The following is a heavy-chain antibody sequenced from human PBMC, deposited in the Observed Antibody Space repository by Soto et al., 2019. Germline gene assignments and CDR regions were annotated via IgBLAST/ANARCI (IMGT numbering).Heavy chain of an antibody. J-gene: IGHJ4*02. V-gene: IGHV4-31*03. CDR1: GGSISSGDYY. CDR2: ISYSGST. Sequence: PSETLSLTCTVSGGSISSGDYYWSWIRQHPGKGLEWIGYISYSGSTYYNPSLKSRVTISVDTSKNQFSLKLTSVTAADTAVYYCARYRFSDTWSKFDYWGQGTLVTVSS. CDR3: ARYRFSDTWSKFDY. D-gene: IGHD3-16*02.